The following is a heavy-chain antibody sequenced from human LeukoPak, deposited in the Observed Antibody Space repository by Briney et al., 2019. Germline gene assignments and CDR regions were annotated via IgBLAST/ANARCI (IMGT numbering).Heavy chain of an antibody. D-gene: IGHD4-11*01. V-gene: IGHV4-39*01. J-gene: IGHJ4*02. Sequence: MPSETLSLTCTVSGGSISSSTYYWGWIRQPPGKGREWMGSIYYRGNTYYTPSLKSRVTISVDMSKNQFSLKLSAVTAAVTSVYYCARSSVQCTFDFWGQGTLVTVSS. CDR2: IYYRGNT. CDR3: ARSSVQCTFDF. CDR1: GGSISSSTYY.